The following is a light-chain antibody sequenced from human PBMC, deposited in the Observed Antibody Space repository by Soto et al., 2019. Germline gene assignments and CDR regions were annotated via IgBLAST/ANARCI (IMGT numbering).Light chain of an antibody. CDR3: HVWDRASDHYV. V-gene: IGLV3-21*02. Sequence: YALTRPPSASVAAGQTVGGACGGKDIGSKSVHWYQQKPGQAPVLVVYDDSDRPSGIPERFSGSNSGNTATLTISSVEAGDEADYHCHVWDRASDHYVFGTGTKV. CDR1: DIGSKS. J-gene: IGLJ1*01. CDR2: DDS.